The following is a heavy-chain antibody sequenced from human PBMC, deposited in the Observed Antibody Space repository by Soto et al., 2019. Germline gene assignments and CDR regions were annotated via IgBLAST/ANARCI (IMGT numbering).Heavy chain of an antibody. J-gene: IGHJ1*01. V-gene: IGHV3-74*01. CDR1: GFTFSSYW. CDR2: ISTDASST. Sequence: EVHLVESGGGLVQPGGSLRLSCAASGFTFSSYWMHWVRQAPGKGLVWVSSISTDASSTSYADPVKGRFTISRDNAKTTLYLQMNSVRAEDTAVYYCARLPNKSPQNWGQGTLVIVSP. CDR3: ARLPNKSPQN.